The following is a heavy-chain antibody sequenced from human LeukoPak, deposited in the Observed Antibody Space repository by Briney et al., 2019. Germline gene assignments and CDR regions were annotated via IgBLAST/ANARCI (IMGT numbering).Heavy chain of an antibody. CDR1: GFTFSSYG. V-gene: IGHV3-33*06. CDR3: ANYSSSPLGKPD. D-gene: IGHD6-13*01. Sequence: GRSLRLSCAASGFTFSSYGMHWVRQAPGKGLEWVAVIWYDGSNKYYADSVKGRFTISRDNSKNTLYLQMNSLRAEDTAVYYCANYSSSPLGKPDWGQGTLVTVSS. CDR2: IWYDGSNK. J-gene: IGHJ4*02.